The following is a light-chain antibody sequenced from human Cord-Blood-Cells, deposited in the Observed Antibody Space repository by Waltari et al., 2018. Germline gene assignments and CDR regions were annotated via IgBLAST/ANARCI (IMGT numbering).Light chain of an antibody. CDR2: RNN. J-gene: IGLJ3*02. CDR1: SSNIGSNY. Sequence: QSVLTQPPSASGTPGQRVTISCSGSSSNIGSNYVSWYQQLPGTAPKLLIYRNNQRPSGVPDRFSGSKSGNSASLAISGLRSEDEADYYCAAWDDSLSGYVFGGGTKLTVL. CDR3: AAWDDSLSGYV. V-gene: IGLV1-47*01.